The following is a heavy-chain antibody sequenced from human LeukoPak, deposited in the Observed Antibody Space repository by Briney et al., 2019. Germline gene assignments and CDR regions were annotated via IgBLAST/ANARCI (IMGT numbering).Heavy chain of an antibody. V-gene: IGHV3-21*01. J-gene: IGHJ4*02. CDR2: IGSSNTTI. D-gene: IGHD2-2*01. CDR1: GFAFSTYG. CDR3: ACEGGAYQPLLRFPDY. Sequence: GGPLRLSCAASGFAFSTYGMHWVRQAPGKGLEGVSAIGSSNTTIYYADSVRGRFTISRDTAKNSLYLKMCILRAEDTGVYTCACEGGAYQPLLRFPDYWGQGALVTVSS.